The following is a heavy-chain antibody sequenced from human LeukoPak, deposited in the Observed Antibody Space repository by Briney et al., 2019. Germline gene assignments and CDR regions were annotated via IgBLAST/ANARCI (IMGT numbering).Heavy chain of an antibody. Sequence: GGSLRLSCAASGFTFSSYAMSWVRQAPGKGLEWVSAISGSGGSTYYADSVKGRFTISRDNSKNTLYLQMNSLRAEDTAVYYCAKDLKPPGSSPMITFDYWGQGTLVTVSS. V-gene: IGHV3-23*01. CDR2: ISGSGGST. J-gene: IGHJ4*02. CDR3: AKDLKPPGSSPMITFDY. D-gene: IGHD3-16*01. CDR1: GFTFSSYA.